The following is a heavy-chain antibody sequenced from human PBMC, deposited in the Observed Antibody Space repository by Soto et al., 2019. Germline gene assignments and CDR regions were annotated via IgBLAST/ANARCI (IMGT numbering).Heavy chain of an antibody. CDR1: GGTFSSYT. J-gene: IGHJ4*02. Sequence: ASVKVSCKASGGTFSSYTISWVRQAPGQGLEWMGRIIPILGIANYAQKFQGRVTITADKSTSTAYMELSSLRSEDTAVYYCARAGDFWSGYYSPYFDYWGQGTLVTVSS. V-gene: IGHV1-69*02. CDR2: IIPILGIA. D-gene: IGHD3-3*01. CDR3: ARAGDFWSGYYSPYFDY.